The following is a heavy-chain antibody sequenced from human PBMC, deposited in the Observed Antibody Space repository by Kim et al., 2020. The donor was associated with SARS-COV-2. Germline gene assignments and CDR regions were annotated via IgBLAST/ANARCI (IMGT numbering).Heavy chain of an antibody. D-gene: IGHD3-10*01. CDR3: ARDGEYYYGSGSYYLFDY. J-gene: IGHJ4*02. CDR1: GFTFSSYS. CDR2: ISTSSSYI. V-gene: IGHV3-21*01. Sequence: GGSLRLSCAASGFTFSSYSMNWVRQAPGKGLEWVSSISTSSSYIYYSDSVKGRFTISRDNAKNSLYLQMNSLRAEDTAVYYCARDGEYYYGSGSYYLFDYWGQGPLVTVSS.